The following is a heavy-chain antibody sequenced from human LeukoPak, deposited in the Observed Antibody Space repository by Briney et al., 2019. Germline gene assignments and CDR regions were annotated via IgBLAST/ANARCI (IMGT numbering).Heavy chain of an antibody. D-gene: IGHD5-18*01. CDR1: GYTFSSYY. V-gene: IGHV1-46*01. CDR2: INPSGGET. Sequence: GASVKISCKASGYTFSSYYVHWVRQAPGQGLQWMGIINPSGGETTYAPNFQGRVTMTRDTSTSTLYMELSSLRSEDTAVYYCAKWALGIGCSYNYNWFDSWGQGTLVTVSS. CDR3: AKWALGIGCSYNYNWFDS. J-gene: IGHJ5*01.